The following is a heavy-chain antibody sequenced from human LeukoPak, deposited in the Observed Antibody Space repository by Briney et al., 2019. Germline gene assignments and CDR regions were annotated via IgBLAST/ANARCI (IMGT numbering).Heavy chain of an antibody. CDR3: ARDLSGGLEWLFDPYYYGMDV. CDR2: ISSSSTI. CDR1: GFTFSSYS. V-gene: IGHV3-48*01. D-gene: IGHD3-3*01. Sequence: PGGSLRLSCAASGFTFSSYSMNWVRQAPGKGLEWVSYISSSSTIYYADSVKGRFTISRDNAKNSLYLQMNSLRAEDTAVYYCARDLSGGLEWLFDPYYYGMDVWGQGTTVTVSS. J-gene: IGHJ6*02.